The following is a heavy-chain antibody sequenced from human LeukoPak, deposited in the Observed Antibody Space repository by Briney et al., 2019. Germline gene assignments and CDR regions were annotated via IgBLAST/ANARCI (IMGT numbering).Heavy chain of an antibody. V-gene: IGHV1-69*04. CDR2: IIPILGIA. J-gene: IGHJ3*02. D-gene: IGHD4-23*01. CDR3: ARDLNYGGISGRAFDI. Sequence: SVKVSCKASGGTFSSYAISWVRQTPRQGLECMGRIIPILGIANYAQKFQGRVTITADKSTSTAYMELSSLRSEDTAVYYCARDLNYGGISGRAFDIWGQGTMVTVSS. CDR1: GGTFSSYA.